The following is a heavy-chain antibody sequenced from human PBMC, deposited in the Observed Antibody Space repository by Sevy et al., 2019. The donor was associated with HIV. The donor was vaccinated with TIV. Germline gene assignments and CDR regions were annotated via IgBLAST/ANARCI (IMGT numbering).Heavy chain of an antibody. J-gene: IGHJ4*02. CDR1: GFTFSKYS. CDR2: LSFGCGEI. CDR3: AREGCTKPHDY. V-gene: IGHV3-23*01. D-gene: IGHD2-8*01. Sequence: GGSLSLSCAASGFTFSKYSMSWVRQPPGKGLEWVATLSFGCGEINYADSVKGRFSMSRDNSKSSVNLQMNNLRPEDTALYYCAREGCTKPHDYWGQGTLVTVSS.